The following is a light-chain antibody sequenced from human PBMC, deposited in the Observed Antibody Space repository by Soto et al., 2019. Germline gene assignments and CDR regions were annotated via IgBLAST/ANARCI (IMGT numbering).Light chain of an antibody. J-gene: IGKJ4*01. CDR3: QHYDNLPT. CDR1: HDISSY. V-gene: IGKV1-33*01. Sequence: DIQMTQSPSSLSASVGDRVTITCRASHDISSYLNWYQQKPGKAPKLLIYDSSHLQAGVPSRFSGSGSGTDFTFTISSLQPEDIATYYCQHYDNLPTFGGGTKVEI. CDR2: DSS.